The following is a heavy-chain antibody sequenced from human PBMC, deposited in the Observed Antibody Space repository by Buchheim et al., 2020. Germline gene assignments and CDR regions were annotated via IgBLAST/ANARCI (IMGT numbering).Heavy chain of an antibody. Sequence: EVQLVESGGVLVQPGGSLRLSCAASGFTFSSFEMNWVRQAPGKGLEWVSYISSRGTTIRYADSVKGRFTISRDNAKNSLYLQMNSLRAEDTAVYYCARTGSYYVDYWGQGTL. CDR3: ARTGSYYVDY. V-gene: IGHV3-48*03. D-gene: IGHD1-26*01. CDR2: ISSRGTTI. CDR1: GFTFSSFE. J-gene: IGHJ4*02.